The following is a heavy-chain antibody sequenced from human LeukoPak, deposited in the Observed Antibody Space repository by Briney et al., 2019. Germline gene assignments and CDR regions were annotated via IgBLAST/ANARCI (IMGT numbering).Heavy chain of an antibody. CDR1: GGSISSYY. CDR3: ARYSRKGDYFDY. D-gene: IGHD1-14*01. CDR2: IYTSGST. Sequence: SETLSLTCTVSGGSISSYYWSWIRQPAGKGLEGIGLIYTSGSTNYNPSLKSRVTMTVDTSKNQFSLKLRSVTVADTAVYYCARYSRKGDYFDYWGQGTLVTVSS. J-gene: IGHJ4*02. V-gene: IGHV4-4*07.